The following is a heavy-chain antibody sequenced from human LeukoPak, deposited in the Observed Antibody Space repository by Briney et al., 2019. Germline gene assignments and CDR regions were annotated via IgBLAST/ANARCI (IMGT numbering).Heavy chain of an antibody. Sequence: SETLSLTRAVYGGSFSGYYWSWIRQPPGKGLEWIGEINHSGSTDYNPSLKSRVTISVDTSKNQFSLKLSSVTAADTAVYYCARYGVLLDPWGQRTLVTVSS. D-gene: IGHD3-10*01. V-gene: IGHV4-34*01. CDR1: GGSFSGYY. CDR3: ARYGVLLDP. J-gene: IGHJ5*02. CDR2: INHSGST.